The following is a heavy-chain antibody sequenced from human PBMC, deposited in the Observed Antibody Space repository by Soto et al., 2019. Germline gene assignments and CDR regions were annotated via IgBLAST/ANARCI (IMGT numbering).Heavy chain of an antibody. J-gene: IGHJ5*02. CDR3: ARGPRVGSRYWFDP. D-gene: IGHD3-10*01. CDR1: GGSFSGYY. V-gene: IGHV4-34*01. Sequence: QVQLQQWGAGLLKPSETLSLTCAVYGGSFSGYYWSWIRQPPGKGLEWIGEINHSVSTNYNPSLKSRVTISVDTSKNQFSLKLSSVTAADTAVYYCARGPRVGSRYWFDPWGQGTLVTVSS. CDR2: INHSVST.